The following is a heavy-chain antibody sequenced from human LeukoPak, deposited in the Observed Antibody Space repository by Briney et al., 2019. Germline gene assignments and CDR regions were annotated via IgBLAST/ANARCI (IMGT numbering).Heavy chain of an antibody. D-gene: IGHD4-11*01. CDR3: ATDHLHFNGMDV. CDR2: FDPEDGET. Sequence: ASVKVSCKASGYTFTSYYMHWVRQAPGKGLEWMGGFDPEDGETIYAQKFQGRVTMTEDTSTDTAYMELSSLRSEDTAVYYCATDHLHFNGMDVWGQGTTVTVSS. CDR1: GYTFTSYY. J-gene: IGHJ6*02. V-gene: IGHV1-24*01.